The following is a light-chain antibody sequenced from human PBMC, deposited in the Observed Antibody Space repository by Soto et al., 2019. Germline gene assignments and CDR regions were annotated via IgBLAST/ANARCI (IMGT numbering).Light chain of an antibody. CDR1: SSNIGNNY. Sequence: QSVLTQPPSVSAATGQKVTISCSGSSSNIGNNYVSWYQQLPGTAPKLLIYDNNKRPSGIPDRFSGSKSGTSATLGITGLQTGDEADYYCGTWDSSLSAEWVFGGGTKLTVL. CDR2: DNN. J-gene: IGLJ3*02. CDR3: GTWDSSLSAEWV. V-gene: IGLV1-51*01.